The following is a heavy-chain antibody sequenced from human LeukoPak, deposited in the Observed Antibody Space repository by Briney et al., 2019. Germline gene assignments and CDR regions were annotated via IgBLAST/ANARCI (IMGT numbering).Heavy chain of an antibody. Sequence: PSETLSLTCTVSGGSISSYYWSWIRQPPGKGLEWIGYIYYSGSTNYNPSLKSRVTISVDTSKNQFSLKLSSVTAADTAVYYCGRGKEDSNRNWFDPWGQGTLVTVSS. CDR3: GRGKEDSNRNWFDP. CDR2: IYYSGST. J-gene: IGHJ5*02. CDR1: GGSISSYY. V-gene: IGHV4-59*12. D-gene: IGHD4-11*01.